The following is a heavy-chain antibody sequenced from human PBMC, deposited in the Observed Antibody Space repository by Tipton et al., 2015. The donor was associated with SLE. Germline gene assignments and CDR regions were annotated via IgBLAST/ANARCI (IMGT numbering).Heavy chain of an antibody. CDR1: GDSISSGGYY. CDR2: IHYRRNT. CDR3: ASSSLCGCDCYHY. J-gene: IGHJ4*02. Sequence: TLSLTCTVSGDSISSGGYYWSWIRQHPGTGLEYIGYIHYRRNTYYNPSLRSRVFISVDTSKNQFSLKLSSVTAADTAVSYCASSSLCGCDCYHYWGQGTLVTVSS. D-gene: IGHD2-21*02. V-gene: IGHV4-31*03.